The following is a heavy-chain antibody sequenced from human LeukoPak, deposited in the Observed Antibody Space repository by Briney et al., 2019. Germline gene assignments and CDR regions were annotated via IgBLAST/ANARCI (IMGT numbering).Heavy chain of an antibody. J-gene: IGHJ4*02. V-gene: IGHV4-4*07. CDR1: GGSISNYY. CDR3: ARDRGVTVPGRRLDY. CDR2: ISTSGST. D-gene: IGHD6-19*01. Sequence: SEILSLTCTVSGGSISNYYWSWIRQPAGKGLEWIGHISTSGSTNYNPSLKSRVTISIDNSNNQFSLKMTSATAADTAVYFCARDRGVTVPGRRLDYWGQGTLVTVSS.